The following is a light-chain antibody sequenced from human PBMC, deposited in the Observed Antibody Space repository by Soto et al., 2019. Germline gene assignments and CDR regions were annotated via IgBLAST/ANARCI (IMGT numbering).Light chain of an antibody. J-gene: IGKJ1*01. Sequence: IVLTQSPGTLSLSPGERATLSCRASQSFSATYLAWYQQKPGQAPRLLIYAASSRATGIPDRFSGSGSGTDFTLTISRLEPEDFAVYYCQQYGSSRTFGQGTKVEIK. CDR2: AAS. V-gene: IGKV3-20*01. CDR1: QSFSATY. CDR3: QQYGSSRT.